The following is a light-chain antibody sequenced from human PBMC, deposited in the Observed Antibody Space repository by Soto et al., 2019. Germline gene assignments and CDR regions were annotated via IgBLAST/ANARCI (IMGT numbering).Light chain of an antibody. CDR2: RNS. V-gene: IGLV1-47*01. Sequence: QSVLTQPPSASGNPGQTVTISCSGSSSNIGINYVYWYQQLPGTAPKLLIYRNSQRPSGIPDRFSGSKSGPSASLAISGLRSEDEADYYCAAWDASLGSHAVFGGGTKLTVL. CDR1: SSNIGINY. J-gene: IGLJ7*01. CDR3: AAWDASLGSHAV.